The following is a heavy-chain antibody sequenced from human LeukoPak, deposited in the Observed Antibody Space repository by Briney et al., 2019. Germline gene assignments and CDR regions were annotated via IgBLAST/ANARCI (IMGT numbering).Heavy chain of an antibody. CDR3: AKKVKEYWDAFDI. V-gene: IGHV3-30-3*02. J-gene: IGHJ3*02. D-gene: IGHD6-6*01. CDR2: ISYDGSNK. Sequence: PGRSLRLSCAASGFTFSSYAMHWVRQAPGKGLEWVAVISYDGSNKYYADSVKGRFTISRDNSKNTLYLQMNSLRAEDTAVYYCAKKVKEYWDAFDIWGQGTMVTVSS. CDR1: GFTFSSYA.